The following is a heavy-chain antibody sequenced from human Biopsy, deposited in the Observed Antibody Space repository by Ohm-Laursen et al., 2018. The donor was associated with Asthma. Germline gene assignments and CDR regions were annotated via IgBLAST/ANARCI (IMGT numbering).Heavy chain of an antibody. CDR2: INSVFGTT. V-gene: IGHV1-69*13. Sequence: ASVKVSCKSLGGTFNTYVIGWVRQAPGQGLEGMGGINSVFGTTTYPQKFQDRVTITADYSTSTVYMELSSLRSEDTAVYYCARKAGSCISRTCYSLDFWGQGTLVTVSS. CDR1: GGTFNTYV. CDR3: ARKAGSCISRTCYSLDF. D-gene: IGHD2-2*01. J-gene: IGHJ4*02.